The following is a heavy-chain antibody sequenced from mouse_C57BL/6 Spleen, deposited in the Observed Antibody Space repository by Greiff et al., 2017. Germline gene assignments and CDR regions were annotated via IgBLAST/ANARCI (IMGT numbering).Heavy chain of an antibody. V-gene: IGHV3-6*01. D-gene: IGHD2-12*01. Sequence: EVKLMESGPGLVKPSQSLSLTCSVTGYSITSGYYWNWIRQFPGNKLEWMGYISYDGSNNYNPSLKNRISITRDTSKNQFFLKLNSVTTEDTATYYCATLREGLYWYFDVWGTGTTVTVSS. CDR1: GYSITSGYY. J-gene: IGHJ1*03. CDR2: ISYDGSN. CDR3: ATLREGLYWYFDV.